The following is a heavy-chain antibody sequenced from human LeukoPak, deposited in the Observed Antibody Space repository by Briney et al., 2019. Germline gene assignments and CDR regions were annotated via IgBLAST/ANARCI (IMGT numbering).Heavy chain of an antibody. CDR3: ARDDSSGFYYMDV. CDR1: GYSISSGYY. CDR2: IYHSGST. V-gene: IGHV4-38-2*02. D-gene: IGHD3-22*01. Sequence: SETLSLTCTVSGYSISSGYYWGWIRQPPGKGLEWIGSIYHSGSTYYNPSLTSRVTISVDTSKNQFSLKLSSVTAADTAVYYCARDDSSGFYYMDVWGKGTTVTVSS. J-gene: IGHJ6*03.